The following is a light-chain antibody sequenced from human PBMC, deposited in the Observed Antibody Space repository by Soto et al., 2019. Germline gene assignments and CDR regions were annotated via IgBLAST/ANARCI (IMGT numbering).Light chain of an antibody. J-gene: IGLJ2*01. Sequence: QSALTQPASVSGSPGQSITISCTGTSSDVGGYNYVSWYQLHPGKPPKLMIYDVSIRPSGVSNRFSGSKSGNTASPTISGLQAEDETDYYCSSYTSSSSVVFGGGTKLTVL. CDR1: SSDVGGYNY. CDR3: SSYTSSSSVV. V-gene: IGLV2-14*03. CDR2: DVS.